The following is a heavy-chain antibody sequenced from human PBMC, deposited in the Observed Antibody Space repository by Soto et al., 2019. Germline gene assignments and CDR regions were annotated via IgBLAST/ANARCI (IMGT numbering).Heavy chain of an antibody. CDR1: GGSIRSSNW. CDR3: AREVSGVQAFDY. J-gene: IGHJ4*02. D-gene: IGHD2-21*01. CDR2: ISYSGSA. Sequence: VQLQESGPGLVKPSGTLSLTCAVSGGSIRSSNWWNWVRQTPGKVLEWIGEISYSGSANYNPSLKSRVTISVDTSRNQFSLKLNSVTAADTAVYYCAREVSGVQAFDYWGQGTLVTVSS. V-gene: IGHV4-4*02.